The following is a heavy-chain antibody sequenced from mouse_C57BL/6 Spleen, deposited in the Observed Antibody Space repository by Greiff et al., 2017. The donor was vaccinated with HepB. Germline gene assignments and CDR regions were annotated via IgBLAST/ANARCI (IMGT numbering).Heavy chain of an antibody. CDR3: AYYYGSSTYAMDY. V-gene: IGHV1-64*01. D-gene: IGHD1-1*01. CDR1: GYTFTSYW. CDR2: IHPNSGST. Sequence: QVQLKESGAELVKPGASVKLSCKASGYTFTSYWMHWVKQRPGQGLEWIGMIHPNSGSTNYNEKFKSKATLTVDKSSSTAYMQLSSLTSEDSAVYYCAYYYGSSTYAMDYWGQGTSVTVSS. J-gene: IGHJ4*01.